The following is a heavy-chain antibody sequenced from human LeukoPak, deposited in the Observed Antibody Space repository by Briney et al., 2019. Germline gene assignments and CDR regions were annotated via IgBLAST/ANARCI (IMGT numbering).Heavy chain of an antibody. Sequence: PGGSLRLSCAASGFTFSSYWMSWVRQAPGKGLEWVANIKQDGSEKNYVDSVKGRFTISRDNAKNSLYLQMNSLRAEDTAVYYCARTYYYDSSGYYRHFDYWGQGTLVTVSS. CDR2: IKQDGSEK. V-gene: IGHV3-7*01. CDR3: ARTYYYDSSGYYRHFDY. D-gene: IGHD3-22*01. CDR1: GFTFSSYW. J-gene: IGHJ4*02.